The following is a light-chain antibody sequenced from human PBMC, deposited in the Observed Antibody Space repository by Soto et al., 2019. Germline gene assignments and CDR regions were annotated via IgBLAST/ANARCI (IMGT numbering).Light chain of an antibody. V-gene: IGLV2-14*01. CDR3: SSYTRSSSPYV. CDR2: DVS. J-gene: IGLJ1*01. Sequence: QSALTQPASVSGSPGQSITISCTGTSSDVGGYNYVSWYQQHPGKAPKLMIYDVSNRPSGVSNRFSGSKSGNTASLTISGLPAEDEADYYCSSYTRSSSPYVFGTGTKLTVL. CDR1: SSDVGGYNY.